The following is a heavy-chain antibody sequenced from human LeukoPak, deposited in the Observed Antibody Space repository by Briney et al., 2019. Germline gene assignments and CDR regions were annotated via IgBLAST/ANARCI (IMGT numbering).Heavy chain of an antibody. CDR2: IYSGGST. J-gene: IGHJ4*02. Sequence: GGSLRLSCAASGFTVSSNYMSWVRQAPGKGLEWVSVIYSGGSTYYSDSVKGRFTISRDNSKNTLYLPMNIRSAEDTAVYYCARDKEQLVSDYWGQGTLVTVSS. CDR3: ARDKEQLVSDY. D-gene: IGHD6-13*01. CDR1: GFTVSSNY. V-gene: IGHV3-66*01.